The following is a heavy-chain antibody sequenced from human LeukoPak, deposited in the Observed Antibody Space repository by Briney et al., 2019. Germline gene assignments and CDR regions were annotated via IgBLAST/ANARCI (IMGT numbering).Heavy chain of an antibody. CDR2: FDPEDGET. V-gene: IGHV1-24*01. J-gene: IGHJ1*01. D-gene: IGHD1-7*01. CDR1: GYTLTELS. CDR3: ATGSEGWLEL. Sequence: ASVKVSCKVSGYTLTELSMHWVRQAPGKGLERMGGFDPEDGETIYAQKFQGRVTMTEDTSTDTAYKELSSLTSEDTAVYYCATGSEGWLELWGQGTLVTVSS.